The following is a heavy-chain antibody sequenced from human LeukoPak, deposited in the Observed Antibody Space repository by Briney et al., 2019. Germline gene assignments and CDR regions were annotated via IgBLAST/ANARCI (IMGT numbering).Heavy chain of an antibody. D-gene: IGHD6-13*01. CDR2: INHSGST. CDR1: GGSISSYY. J-gene: IGHJ4*02. V-gene: IGHV4-34*01. Sequence: PSETLSLTCTVSGGSISSYYWSWIRQPPGKGLEWIGEINHSGSTNYNPSLKSRVTISVDTSKNQFSLKLSSVTAADTAVYYCARGPSIAAAGSRYYDYWGQGTLVTVSS. CDR3: ARGPSIAAAGSRYYDY.